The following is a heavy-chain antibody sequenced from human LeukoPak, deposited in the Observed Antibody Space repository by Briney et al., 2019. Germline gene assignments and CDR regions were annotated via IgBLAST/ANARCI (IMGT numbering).Heavy chain of an antibody. J-gene: IGHJ4*02. D-gene: IGHD3-10*01. CDR1: GFTLSSCW. V-gene: IGHV3-7*01. CDR3: ARAFESMVRGVNTTDY. CDR2: IKQDGSEK. Sequence: GGSLRLSCAASGFTLSSCWMSWVRQAPGKGLEWVAHIKQDGSEKYYVDSVKGRFTISRDNAKNSLYLQMNSLRAEDTAVYYCARAFESMVRGVNTTDYWGQGTLVTVSS.